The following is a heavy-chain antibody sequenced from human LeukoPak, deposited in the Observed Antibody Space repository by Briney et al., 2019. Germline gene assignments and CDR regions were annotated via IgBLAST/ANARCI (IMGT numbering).Heavy chain of an antibody. D-gene: IGHD3-16*01. CDR3: ARGPGGYDN. Sequence: GGSLRLSCAASGFTFSGYSMNWVRQAPGKGLEWVSSISSSSSYIYYADSVKGRFTISRDNSKNTLFLQMNSLRVEDTAVYYCARGPGGYDNWGQGTLVTVSS. CDR1: GFTFSGYS. CDR2: ISSSSSYI. V-gene: IGHV3-21*01. J-gene: IGHJ4*02.